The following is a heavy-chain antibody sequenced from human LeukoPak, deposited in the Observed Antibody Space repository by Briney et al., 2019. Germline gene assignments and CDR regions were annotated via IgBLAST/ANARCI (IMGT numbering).Heavy chain of an antibody. J-gene: IGHJ4*02. CDR3: ASSSYDFWSGYSDY. D-gene: IGHD3-3*01. Sequence: PGASVKVSCKASGYSFTSYWIGWVRQMPGKGLEWMGIIYPGDSDTRYSPSFQGQVTISADKSISTAYLQWSSLKASDTAMYYCASSSYDFWSGYSDYWGQGTLVTVSS. V-gene: IGHV5-51*03. CDR2: IYPGDSDT. CDR1: GYSFTSYW.